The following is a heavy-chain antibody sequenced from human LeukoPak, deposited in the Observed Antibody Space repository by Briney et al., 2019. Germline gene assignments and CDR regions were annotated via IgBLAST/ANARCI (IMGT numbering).Heavy chain of an antibody. Sequence: VASVKVSCKASGYTFIGYYMHWVRQAPGQGLEWMGWINPNSGGTNYAQKFQGRVTMTRDTSISTAYMELSRLRSDDTAVYYCAREDYYGSGSYKAFDIWGQGTMVTVSS. CDR1: GYTFIGYY. J-gene: IGHJ3*02. CDR2: INPNSGGT. V-gene: IGHV1-2*02. D-gene: IGHD3-10*01. CDR3: AREDYYGSGSYKAFDI.